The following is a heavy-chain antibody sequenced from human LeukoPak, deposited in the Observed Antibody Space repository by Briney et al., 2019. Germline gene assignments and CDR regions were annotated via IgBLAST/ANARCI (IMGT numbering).Heavy chain of an antibody. Sequence: SETLSLTCTVSGGSISSGSYYWSWIRQPAGTGLEWIGRIYTSGSTNYNPSLKSRVTISVDTSKNQFSLKLSSVTAADTAVYYCAREQIRRDFDYWGQGTLVTVSS. D-gene: IGHD3-16*01. V-gene: IGHV4-61*02. J-gene: IGHJ4*02. CDR1: GGSISSGSYY. CDR2: IYTSGST. CDR3: AREQIRRDFDY.